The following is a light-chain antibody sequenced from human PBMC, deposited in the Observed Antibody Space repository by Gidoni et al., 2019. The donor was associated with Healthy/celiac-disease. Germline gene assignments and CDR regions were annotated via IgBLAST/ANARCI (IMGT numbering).Light chain of an antibody. V-gene: IGLV3-19*01. Sequence: SSELTQDPAVSVAFGQTVRITCQGDSLRSYYASWYQQKPGQAPVLVIYGKNNRPSGIPHRFSGSSSGNTASLTITGAQAEDEADYYCNSRDSSGNHPAVFGGGTKLTVL. CDR2: GKN. CDR1: SLRSYY. CDR3: NSRDSSGNHPAV. J-gene: IGLJ2*01.